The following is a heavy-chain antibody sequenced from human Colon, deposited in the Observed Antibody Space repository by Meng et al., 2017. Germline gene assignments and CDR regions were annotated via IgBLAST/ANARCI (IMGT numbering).Heavy chain of an antibody. J-gene: IGHJ5*02. V-gene: IGHV4-34*01. D-gene: IGHD6-19*01. Sequence: QGRLRQWGAGLLKPSETLSLTCAVYGGSFSGYYWSWIRQPPGKGLEWIGEINHSGSTNYNPSLKSRVTISVDTSKNQFSLKLSSVTAADTAVYYCARERLSSGWYGGRWFDPWGQGTLVTVSS. CDR3: ARERLSSGWYGGRWFDP. CDR1: GGSFSGYY. CDR2: INHSGST.